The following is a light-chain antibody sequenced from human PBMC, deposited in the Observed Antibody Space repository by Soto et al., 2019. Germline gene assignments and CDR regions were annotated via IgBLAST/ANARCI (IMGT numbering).Light chain of an antibody. CDR3: QQYGSSLLT. J-gene: IGKJ4*01. V-gene: IGKV3-20*01. CDR2: NTS. CDR1: QSVSSSY. Sequence: EIVLTQSPGTLSLYPGERATLSCRASQSVSSSYLAWYQQKPGQAPRLLIYNTSSRATGIPDRFSGSGSGTDFTLTISRLELEDFAVYYCQQYGSSLLTFGGGTKV.